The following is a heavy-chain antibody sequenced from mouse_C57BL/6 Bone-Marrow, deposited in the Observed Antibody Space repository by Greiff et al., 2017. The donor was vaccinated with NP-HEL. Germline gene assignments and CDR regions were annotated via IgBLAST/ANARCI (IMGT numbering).Heavy chain of an antibody. J-gene: IGHJ4*01. CDR1: GFSLTSYG. CDR3: ARQGYDRGYAMDY. V-gene: IGHV2-6-1*01. CDR2: IWSDGST. D-gene: IGHD2-2*01. Sequence: VKLMESGPGLVAPSQSLSITCTVSGFSLTSYGVHWVRQPPGKGLEWLVVIWSDGSTTYNSALKSRLSISKDNSKSQVFLKMNSLQTDDTAMYYCARQGYDRGYAMDYWGQGTSVTVSS.